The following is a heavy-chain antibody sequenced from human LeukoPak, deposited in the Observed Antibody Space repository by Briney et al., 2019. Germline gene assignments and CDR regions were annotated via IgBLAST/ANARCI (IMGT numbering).Heavy chain of an antibody. V-gene: IGHV3-23*01. CDR2: ISASGGST. CDR1: GFTFSSFA. Sequence: GGSLRLSCAASGFTFSSFAMSWVRQAPGKGLEWVSVISASGGSTFYADSVKGRFTISGDSSKNTLYLQMNSLRAEDTAVYYCAKDRWRGYSQNYGMDVWGQGTTVTVPS. D-gene: IGHD5-18*01. CDR3: AKDRWRGYSQNYGMDV. J-gene: IGHJ6*02.